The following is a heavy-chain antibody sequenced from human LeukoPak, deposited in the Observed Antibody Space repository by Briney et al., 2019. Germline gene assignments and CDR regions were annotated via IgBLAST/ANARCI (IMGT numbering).Heavy chain of an antibody. CDR2: IKQDGSEK. J-gene: IGHJ4*02. D-gene: IGHD3-10*01. V-gene: IGHV3-7*01. Sequence: PGGSLRLSCAASGFTFSSYWMSWVRQAPGKGLEWVANIKQDGSEKYYVDSVKGRFTISRDNAKNSLYLQMNSLRAEDTAVYYCARGFIWSEDGVPFDYWGQGTLVTVSS. CDR3: ARGFIWSEDGVPFDY. CDR1: GFTFSSYW.